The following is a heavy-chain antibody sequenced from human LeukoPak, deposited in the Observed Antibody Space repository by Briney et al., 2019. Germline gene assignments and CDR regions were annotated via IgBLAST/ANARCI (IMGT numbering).Heavy chain of an antibody. Sequence: GASVKVSCKASGYTFTRYYMHWVRQAPGQRLEWMGMINPRGGTTTSAQRLQGRVTMTRDTSTSTVYMELSSLRSEDTALYYCAREPYSSSSMDYWGQGTLVTVSS. D-gene: IGHD6-6*01. CDR1: GYTFTRYY. V-gene: IGHV1-46*01. J-gene: IGHJ4*02. CDR3: AREPYSSSSMDY. CDR2: INPRGGTT.